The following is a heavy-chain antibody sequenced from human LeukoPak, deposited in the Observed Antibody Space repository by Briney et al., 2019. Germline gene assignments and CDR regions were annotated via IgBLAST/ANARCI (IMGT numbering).Heavy chain of an antibody. CDR3: ARVKRGYSYGRIDC. CDR2: INHSGST. D-gene: IGHD5-18*01. V-gene: IGHV4-34*01. Sequence: KTSETLSLTCAVYGGSFSGYYWSWIRQPPGKGLEWIGEINHSGSTNYNPSLKSRVTISVDTSKNQFSLKLSSVTAADTAVYYCARVKRGYSYGRIDCWGQGTLVTVSS. CDR1: GGSFSGYY. J-gene: IGHJ4*02.